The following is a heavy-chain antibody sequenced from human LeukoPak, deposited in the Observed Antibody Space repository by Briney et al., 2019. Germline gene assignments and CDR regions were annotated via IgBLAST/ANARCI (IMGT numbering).Heavy chain of an antibody. CDR3: ARDRGGYCSSTSCCPNWFDP. V-gene: IGHV3-48*04. J-gene: IGHJ5*02. CDR1: GFTFSSYW. CDR2: ISSSSSTI. Sequence: GGSLRLSCVASGFTFSSYWMHWVRQAPGKGLEWVSYISSSSSTIYYADSVKGRFTISRDNAKNSLYLQMNSLRAEDTAVYYCARDRGGYCSSTSCCPNWFDPWGQGTLVTVSS. D-gene: IGHD2-2*01.